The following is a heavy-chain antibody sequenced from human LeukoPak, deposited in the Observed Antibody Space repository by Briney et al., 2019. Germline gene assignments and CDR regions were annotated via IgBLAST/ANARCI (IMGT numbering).Heavy chain of an antibody. D-gene: IGHD3-16*02. CDR3: AKSLPNSAYNWFDP. Sequence: GGSLRLSCAASGFTFSSYAISWVRQAPGKGLEWVAFIRYDGSNKYYADSVKGRFTISRDNSKNTLYLQMNSLRAEDTAVYYCAKSLPNSAYNWFDPWGQGTLVTVSS. V-gene: IGHV3-30*02. CDR1: GFTFSSYA. CDR2: IRYDGSNK. J-gene: IGHJ5*02.